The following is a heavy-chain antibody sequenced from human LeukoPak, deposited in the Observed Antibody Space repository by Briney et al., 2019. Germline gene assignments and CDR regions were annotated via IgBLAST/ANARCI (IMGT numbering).Heavy chain of an antibody. CDR1: GFTFSSYG. CDR3: AKDGLDFWSGYYAY. D-gene: IGHD3-3*01. J-gene: IGHJ4*02. V-gene: IGHV3-30*02. CDR2: IRYDGSNK. Sequence: GGSLRLSCAASGFTFSSYGMHWVRQAPGKGLEWVAFIRYDGSNKYYADSVKGRFTISRDNSKNTLYLQMNSLRVEDTAVYYCAKDGLDFWSGYYAYWGQGTLVTVSS.